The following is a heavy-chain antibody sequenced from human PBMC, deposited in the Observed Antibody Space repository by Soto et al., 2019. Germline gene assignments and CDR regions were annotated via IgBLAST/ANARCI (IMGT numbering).Heavy chain of an antibody. Sequence: QVQLVQSGAEVKKPGASVKVSCKASRYTFTSYGISWVRQAPGKGLEWMGWISAYNGNTHYAQNLQGRVTMTRNTPTSIANRELSSLTSDDTALYYCARDRVRYAREGMDVWGQGTTVAVSS. J-gene: IGHJ6*02. CDR2: ISAYNGNT. CDR3: ARDRVRYAREGMDV. D-gene: IGHD2-2*01. V-gene: IGHV1-18*01. CDR1: RYTFTSYG.